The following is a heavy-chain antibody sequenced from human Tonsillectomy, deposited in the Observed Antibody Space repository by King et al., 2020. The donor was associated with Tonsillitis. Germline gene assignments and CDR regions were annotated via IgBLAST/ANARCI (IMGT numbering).Heavy chain of an antibody. J-gene: IGHJ4*02. V-gene: IGHV4-30-4*07. CDR3: AGADNSGYYYY. CDR2: IYYSGST. Sequence: QLQESGPGLVKPSQTLSLTCAVSGGSISSGGYSWSWIRQPPGKGLEWIGYIYYSGSTYYNPSLKSRVTISVDTSRNQFSLKLSSVTAADTAVYYCAGADNSGYYYYWGQGTLVTVSS. D-gene: IGHD3-22*01. CDR1: GGSISSGGYS.